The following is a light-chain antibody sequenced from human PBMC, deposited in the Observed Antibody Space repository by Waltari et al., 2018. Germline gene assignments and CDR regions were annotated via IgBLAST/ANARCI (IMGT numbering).Light chain of an antibody. V-gene: IGLV2-23*02. Sequence: QSALTQPASVSGSPGQSTTISSTGTPSDFGPHHLSSWFQQHPGRAPKLMIYEVTKRPSGVSDRFSGSKSVNTASLTLSGLQTEDEADYYCCSYAGASTFVFGGGTKLTVL. CDR3: CSYAGASTFV. CDR2: EVT. J-gene: IGLJ2*01. CDR1: PSDFGPHHL.